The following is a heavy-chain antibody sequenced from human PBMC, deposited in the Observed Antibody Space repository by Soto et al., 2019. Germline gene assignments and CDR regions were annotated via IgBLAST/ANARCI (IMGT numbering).Heavy chain of an antibody. CDR2: IYYSGST. D-gene: IGHD2-2*01. Sequence: PSETLSLTCTVSGGSISSYYWSWIRQPPGKGLEWIGYIYYSGSTNYNPSLKSRVTISVDTSKNQFSLKPSSVTAADTAVYYCAGQNIVVVPAAIISWFDPWGQGTLVTVSS. CDR3: AGQNIVVVPAAIISWFDP. J-gene: IGHJ5*02. V-gene: IGHV4-59*01. CDR1: GGSISSYY.